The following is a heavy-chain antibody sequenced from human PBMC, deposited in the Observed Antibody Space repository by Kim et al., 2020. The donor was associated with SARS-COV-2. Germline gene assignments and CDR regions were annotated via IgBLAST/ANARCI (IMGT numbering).Heavy chain of an antibody. D-gene: IGHD6-19*01. J-gene: IGHJ4*02. CDR3: AKERRNSSGWYVDY. Sequence: AAVKARFTISGNNSQNTLYLPMNGMRAEDTAVYYCAKERRNSSGWYVDYWGQGTLVTVSS. V-gene: IGHV3-23*03.